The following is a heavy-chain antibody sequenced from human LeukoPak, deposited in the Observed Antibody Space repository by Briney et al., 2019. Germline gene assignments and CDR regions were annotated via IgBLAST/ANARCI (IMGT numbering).Heavy chain of an antibody. J-gene: IGHJ6*03. CDR3: ARILRYFDWSPRPYYYMDV. D-gene: IGHD3-9*01. V-gene: IGHV3-48*03. CDR1: GFTFSSYE. CDR2: ISSSGSTI. Sequence: PGGSLRLSCAASGFTFSSYEMNWVRQAPGKGLEWVSYISSSGSTIYYADSVKGRFTISRDNAKNSLYLQMNSLRAEDTAVYYCARILRYFDWSPRPYYYMDVWGKGTTVTFSS.